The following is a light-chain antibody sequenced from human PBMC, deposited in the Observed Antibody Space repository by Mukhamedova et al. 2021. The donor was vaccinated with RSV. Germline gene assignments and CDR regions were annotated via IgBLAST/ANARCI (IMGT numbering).Light chain of an antibody. J-gene: IGKJ4*01. CDR2: VAS. CDR3: QQYNRGPPLT. Sequence: YMGKPGQAPRPLIYVASTRATGIPARSSGSGSGTESTLTISSMESEDFALYYCQQYNRGPPLTFGGGTKVGTK. V-gene: IGKV3-15*01.